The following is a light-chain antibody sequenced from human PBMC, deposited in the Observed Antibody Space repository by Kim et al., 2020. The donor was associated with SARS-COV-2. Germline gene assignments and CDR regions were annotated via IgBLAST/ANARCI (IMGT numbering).Light chain of an antibody. CDR2: DAT. J-gene: IGKJ1*01. Sequence: SPGKRATLSGRASQTINNKLVWYQQKPGQAPRLLIYDATTRATGVPARFIGSGSETDFTLTISSLQSEDFAVYYCQQSYDWPPLTFGQGTKVDIK. CDR1: QTINNK. V-gene: IGKV3-15*01. CDR3: QQSYDWPPLT.